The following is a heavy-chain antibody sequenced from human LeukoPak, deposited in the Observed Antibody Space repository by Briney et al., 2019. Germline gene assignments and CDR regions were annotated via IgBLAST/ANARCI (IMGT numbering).Heavy chain of an antibody. J-gene: IGHJ3*02. CDR1: GGSISSYY. CDR2: IYYSGST. V-gene: IGHV4-59*08. Sequence: PSETLSLTCTVSGGSISSYYWSWIRQPPGKGLEWIGYIYYSGSTNYNPSLKSRVTISVDTSKNQFSLKLSSVTAADTAVYYCARHMRAPLPSGAGRHPRGDAFDIWGQGTMVTVSS. D-gene: IGHD1-26*01. CDR3: ARHMRAPLPSGAGRHPRGDAFDI.